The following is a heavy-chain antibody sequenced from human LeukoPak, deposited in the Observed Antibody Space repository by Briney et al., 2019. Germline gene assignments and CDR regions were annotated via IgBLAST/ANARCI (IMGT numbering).Heavy chain of an antibody. J-gene: IGHJ3*02. D-gene: IGHD2-21*02. Sequence: PGGSLRLSCAASGFTFSSYGMHWVRQAPGKGLEWVAVIWYDGSNKYYADSVKGRFTISRDNSKNTLYLPMNSLRAEDTAVYYCARDSYCGGDCYSAGDAFDIWGQGTMVTVSS. V-gene: IGHV3-33*01. CDR2: IWYDGSNK. CDR1: GFTFSSYG. CDR3: ARDSYCGGDCYSAGDAFDI.